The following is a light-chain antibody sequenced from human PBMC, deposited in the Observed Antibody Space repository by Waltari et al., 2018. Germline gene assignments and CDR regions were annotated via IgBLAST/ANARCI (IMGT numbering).Light chain of an antibody. CDR1: QSVLYSSNNQNS. Sequence: DIVMTQSPDSLAVSLGERATINCKSSQSVLYSSNNQNSLGWYQQKPGQPPKLLIYWASTRESVVPDRFSGSGSGTDFTLTISSLQAEDVAVYYCQQYYSTPWTFGQGTKVEIK. V-gene: IGKV4-1*01. J-gene: IGKJ1*01. CDR2: WAS. CDR3: QQYYSTPWT.